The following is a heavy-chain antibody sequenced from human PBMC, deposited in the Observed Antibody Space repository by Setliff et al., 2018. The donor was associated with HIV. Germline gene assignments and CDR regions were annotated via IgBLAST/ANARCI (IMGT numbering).Heavy chain of an antibody. CDR3: ARGLPDCSGGNCYPYRFDY. D-gene: IGHD2-15*01. CDR1: ADTFTNCL. J-gene: IGHJ4*02. CDR2: INPSRHNT. Sequence: VASVKVSCKASADTFTNCLINWVRQAPGQGLEWMGRINPSRHNTIYAPRYQGRVTMTRDTSISTAYMELGGLRSDDTAVYYCARGLPDCSGGNCYPYRFDYWGQGTLVTVSS. V-gene: IGHV1-2*06.